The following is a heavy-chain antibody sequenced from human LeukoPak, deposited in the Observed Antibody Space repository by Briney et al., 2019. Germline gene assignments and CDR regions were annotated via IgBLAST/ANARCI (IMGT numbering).Heavy chain of an antibody. CDR1: GNTFAGYY. Sequence: ASVRVSCKASGNTFAGYYVHWVRQAPGQGLEWMGWINTHNGATNYAQHFQGRGTMTTDTAVTTAYMDLGGLISDDAAVYFCARGPIGGLRKGFDIWGQGTLVTVSS. CDR2: INTHNGAT. D-gene: IGHD1-26*01. CDR3: ARGPIGGLRKGFDI. J-gene: IGHJ4*02. V-gene: IGHV1-2*02.